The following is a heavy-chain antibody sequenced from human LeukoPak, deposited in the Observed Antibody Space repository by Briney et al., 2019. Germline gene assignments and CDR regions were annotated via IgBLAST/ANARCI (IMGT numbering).Heavy chain of an antibody. V-gene: IGHV4-39*01. J-gene: IGHJ4*02. CDR2: IYYTGST. CDR3: ARLSFYYEGSGGRKYYFDY. D-gene: IGHD2-15*01. Sequence: KASETLSLTCTVSGGSISSSSYSWGWIRQPPGKGLEWIGSIYYTGSTYSNPSLKSRLTISVDSSQNQFSVKLTSVTAADTAVYYCARLSFYYEGSGGRKYYFDYWGQGILVTVSS. CDR1: GGSISSSSYS.